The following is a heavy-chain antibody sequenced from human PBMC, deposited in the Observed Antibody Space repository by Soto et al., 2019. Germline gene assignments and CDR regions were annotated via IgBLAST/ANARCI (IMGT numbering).Heavy chain of an antibody. J-gene: IGHJ4*02. Sequence: EVQVLESGGDLVQPGGSLRLSCAASGFTFSNYAMTWVRQAPGKGLEWVSTISGSGDSIYYADSVKGRFTISRDNSKNMLYLQMNSLRADDWAVYYCSTGRQMGYWGQGTLVIVSS. V-gene: IGHV3-23*01. CDR3: STGRQMGY. CDR1: GFTFSNYA. D-gene: IGHD7-27*01. CDR2: ISGSGDSI.